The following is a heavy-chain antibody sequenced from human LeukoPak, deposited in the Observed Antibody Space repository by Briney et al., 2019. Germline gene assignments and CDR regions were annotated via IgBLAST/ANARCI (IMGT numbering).Heavy chain of an antibody. Sequence: GSLRLSCAASGFSFSTYRMSWVRHAPGKGLEWVANIKQDGSEKFYVDSVKGRFTISRDNAKNSLYLQMNSLRGEDTAVYYCARDLANRGVSDYWGQGTLVTVSS. V-gene: IGHV3-7*01. D-gene: IGHD3-10*01. CDR2: IKQDGSEK. J-gene: IGHJ4*02. CDR1: GFSFSTYR. CDR3: ARDLANRGVSDY.